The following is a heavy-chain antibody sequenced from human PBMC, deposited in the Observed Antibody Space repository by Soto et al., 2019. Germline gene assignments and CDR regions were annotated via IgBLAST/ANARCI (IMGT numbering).Heavy chain of an antibody. V-gene: IGHV3-74*01. CDR1: GFTFSSYW. CDR2: INSDASTT. Sequence: EMQLVESGGGLVQPGGSLRLSCAASGFTFSSYWMHWVRQAPGKGLVWVSHINSDASTTNYADSVKGRFTISRDNAKNTLYLQMNSLRAEDTAVYYCVRGPYYFDYWGKGTLVTVST. CDR3: VRGPYYFDY. J-gene: IGHJ4*02.